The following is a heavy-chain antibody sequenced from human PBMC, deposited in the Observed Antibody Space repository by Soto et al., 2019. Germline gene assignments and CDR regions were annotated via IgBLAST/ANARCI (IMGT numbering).Heavy chain of an antibody. CDR2: IDSGDGTT. V-gene: IGHV3-11*01. Sequence: GGSLSLSCTGSGFDFGDYYMSWIRQAPGKGLEWVSYIDSGDGTTYYTDSVKGRFTISRDNAKKTVYLQMSSLRVGDTALYYCVRPYYSSSWFPFDRWGQGTLVTVSS. J-gene: IGHJ4*02. CDR3: VRPYYSSSWFPFDR. CDR1: GFDFGDYY. D-gene: IGHD6-13*01.